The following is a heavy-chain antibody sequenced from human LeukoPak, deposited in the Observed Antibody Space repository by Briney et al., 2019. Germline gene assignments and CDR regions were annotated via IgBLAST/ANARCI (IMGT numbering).Heavy chain of an antibody. CDR2: ISSSTTYI. CDR3: AKDTVHYYDTGGYFQH. D-gene: IGHD3-22*01. J-gene: IGHJ1*01. CDR1: GFSFSTYT. Sequence: GGSLRLSCAASGFSFSTYTMNWVRQAAGKGLEWVSSISSSTTYIYYADSVKGRFTISRDNAKNSLYLQMNSLRAEDTALYYCAKDTVHYYDTGGYFQHWGQGTLVTVSS. V-gene: IGHV3-21*04.